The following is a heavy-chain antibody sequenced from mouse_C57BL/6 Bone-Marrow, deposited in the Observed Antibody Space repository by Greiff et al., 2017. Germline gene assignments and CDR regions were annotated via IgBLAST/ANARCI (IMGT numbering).Heavy chain of an antibody. V-gene: IGHV1-42*01. J-gene: IGHJ1*03. CDR3: ARDNCYGSSYGYFDV. CDR1: GYSFTGYY. Sequence: VQLQQSGPELVKPGASVKISCKASGYSFTGYYMNWVKQSPEKSLEWIGEINPSTGGTTYNQKFKAKATLTVDKSSSTAYMQLNSLTSEDSAVYYCARDNCYGSSYGYFDVWGTGTTVTVSS. D-gene: IGHD1-1*01. CDR2: INPSTGGT.